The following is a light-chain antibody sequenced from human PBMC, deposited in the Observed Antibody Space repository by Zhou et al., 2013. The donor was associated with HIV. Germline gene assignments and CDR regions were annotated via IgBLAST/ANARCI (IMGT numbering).Light chain of an antibody. CDR1: QNINSY. CDR3: QQRRSWPIT. J-gene: IGKJ5*01. CDR2: DSF. Sequence: EIVLTQSPATLSLSPGERATLSCRASQNINSYLAWYQQKPGQAPRLLIYDSFNRATDIPARFSGSGSGTDFSPTISSLEPEDFAVYYCQQRRSWPITFGQGTRLEIK. V-gene: IGKV3-11*01.